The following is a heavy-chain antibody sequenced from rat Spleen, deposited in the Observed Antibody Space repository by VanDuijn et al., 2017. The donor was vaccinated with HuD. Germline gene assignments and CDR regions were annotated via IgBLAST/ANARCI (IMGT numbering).Heavy chain of an antibody. V-gene: IGHV5-29*01. J-gene: IGHJ4*01. CDR3: ERQEQLSYGVMDA. CDR2: ISYDGSST. D-gene: IGHD1-2*01. Sequence: EVQLVESDGGLVQPGRSLKLSCAASGFTFSDYYMAWVRQAPTKGLEWVATISYDGSSTYYRDSVKGRVTISRDNAKSTLYLQMDSRRSEDTATYYCERQEQLSYGVMDALGQGASVTVSS. CDR1: GFTFSDYY.